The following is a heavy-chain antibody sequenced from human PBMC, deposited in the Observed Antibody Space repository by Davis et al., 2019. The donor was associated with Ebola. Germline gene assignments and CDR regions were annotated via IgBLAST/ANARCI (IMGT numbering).Heavy chain of an antibody. CDR1: GGSISSSSYY. Sequence: MPSETLSLTCTVSGGSISSSSYYWGWIRQPPGKGLEWIGSIYYSGITYYNPSLKSRVTISVDTSKNQFSLKLSSVTAADTAVYYCARVGGDYYGINWFDPWGQGTLVTVSS. CDR3: ARVGGDYYGINWFDP. V-gene: IGHV4-39*07. CDR2: IYYSGIT. D-gene: IGHD3-10*01. J-gene: IGHJ5*02.